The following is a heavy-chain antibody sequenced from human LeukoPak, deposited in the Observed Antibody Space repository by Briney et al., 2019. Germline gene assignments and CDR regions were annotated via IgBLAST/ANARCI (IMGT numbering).Heavy chain of an antibody. D-gene: IGHD3-22*01. CDR2: MYSSGST. Sequence: SETLSLTCTVSGGSISNSDYYWGWIRQPPGKGLEWIGSMYSSGSTYYNPSLKSRVTISVDTSKNQFSLKLSSVTAADTAVYYCKGSSGYSYYYYMDVWGIGTTVTVSS. J-gene: IGHJ6*03. CDR3: KGSSGYSYYYYMDV. CDR1: GGSISNSDYY. V-gene: IGHV4-39*07.